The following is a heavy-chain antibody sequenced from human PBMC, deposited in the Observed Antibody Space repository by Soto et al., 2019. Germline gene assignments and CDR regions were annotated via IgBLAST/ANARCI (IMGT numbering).Heavy chain of an antibody. D-gene: IGHD6-25*01. J-gene: IGHJ4*02. Sequence: EVQLLESGGGLVQPGRSLRLSCAASGFTFSSYAMSWFRQAPGKGLEWVSAISGSGGTTYYAASVKGRFTISRDNSKNSLFLQMNSPRAEDTAVYYCAKFFVETGGSSGWPWTFHYWGQGTLVTVSS. CDR1: GFTFSSYA. CDR2: ISGSGGTT. CDR3: AKFFVETGGSSGWPWTFHY. V-gene: IGHV3-23*01.